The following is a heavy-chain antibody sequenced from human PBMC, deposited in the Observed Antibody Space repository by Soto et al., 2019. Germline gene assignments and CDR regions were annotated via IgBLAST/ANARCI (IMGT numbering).Heavy chain of an antibody. CDR2: ISRSNSYI. CDR3: ARLENYFDLLLGSMGSYYYGMDV. J-gene: IGHJ6*02. CDR1: GFTFSSYS. D-gene: IGHD3-9*01. Sequence: GPLRVSCAASGFTFSSYSMNWVRQATGKGLEWVSSISRSNSYIYYADSVKGRFTISRDNAKNSLYLQMISLRAEDTAVYYCARLENYFDLLLGSMGSYYYGMDVWGQGTTVTVSS. V-gene: IGHV3-21*01.